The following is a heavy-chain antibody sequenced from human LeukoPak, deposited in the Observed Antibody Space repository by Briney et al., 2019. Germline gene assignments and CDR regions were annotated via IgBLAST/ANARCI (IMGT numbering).Heavy chain of an antibody. Sequence: PSETLSLTCTVSGGSISSYYWSWIRQPPGKGLEWIGYIYYSGSTNYNPSLKSRVTISVDTSKNQFSLKLSSVTVADTAVYYCARMDRMIVVALDYWGQGTLVTVSS. CDR3: ARMDRMIVVALDY. J-gene: IGHJ4*02. CDR2: IYYSGST. V-gene: IGHV4-59*08. CDR1: GGSISSYY. D-gene: IGHD3-22*01.